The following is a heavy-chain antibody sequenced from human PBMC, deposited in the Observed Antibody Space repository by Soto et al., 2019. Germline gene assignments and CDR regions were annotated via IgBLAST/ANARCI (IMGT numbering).Heavy chain of an antibody. CDR2: INHSGST. V-gene: IGHV4-34*01. D-gene: IGHD6-19*01. CDR3: ARGLAVAGFYYYYGMDV. J-gene: IGHJ6*02. CDR1: GGSILNGGHY. Sequence: SETLSLTCTVSGGSILNGGHYWTWIRQPPGKGLEWIGEINHSGSTNYNPSLKRRVTISVDTSKNQFSLKLSSVTAADTAVYYCARGLAVAGFYYYYGMDVWGQGTTVTSP.